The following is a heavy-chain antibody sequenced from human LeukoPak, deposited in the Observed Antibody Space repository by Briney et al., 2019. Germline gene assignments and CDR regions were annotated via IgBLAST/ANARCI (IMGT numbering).Heavy chain of an antibody. J-gene: IGHJ4*02. D-gene: IGHD1-26*01. CDR3: AKELTVGTTSKNLDY. CDR1: GFTFSDYG. V-gene: IGHV3-30*02. Sequence: GGSLRLSCAASGFTFSDYGMHWVRQAPGEGLEWVALIRYDGSNEYYADSVKGRFTISRDSSKSTLYLQMNSLRAEDTAVYYCAKELTVGTTSKNLDYWGQGTLVTVSS. CDR2: IRYDGSNE.